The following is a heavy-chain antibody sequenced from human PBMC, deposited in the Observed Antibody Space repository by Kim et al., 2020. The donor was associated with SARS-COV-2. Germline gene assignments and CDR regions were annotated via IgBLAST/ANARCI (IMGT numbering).Heavy chain of an antibody. CDR3: ATHSGSYSYGMDV. J-gene: IGHJ6*02. D-gene: IGHD1-26*01. V-gene: IGHV1-69*02. Sequence: SVKVSCKASGGTFSSYTISWVRQAPGQGLEWMGRIIPILGIANYAQKFQGRVTITADKSTSTAYMELSSLRSEDTAVYYCATHSGSYSYGMDVWGQGTTVTVSS. CDR2: IIPILGIA. CDR1: GGTFSSYT.